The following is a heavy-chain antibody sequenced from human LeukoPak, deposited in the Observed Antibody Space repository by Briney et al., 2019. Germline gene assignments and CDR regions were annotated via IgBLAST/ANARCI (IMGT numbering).Heavy chain of an antibody. CDR2: MNPNSGNT. CDR3: AGGVQGDFWSGYYRH. V-gene: IGHV1-8*01. CDR1: GYTFTSYD. J-gene: IGHJ4*02. D-gene: IGHD3-3*01. Sequence: ASVTVSFKGSGYTFTSYDINWVRQATGQGLEWMGWMNPNSGNTGYAQKFQGRVTMTRNTSISTAYMELSSLRSEDTAVYYCAGGVQGDFWSGYYRHWGQGTLVTVSS.